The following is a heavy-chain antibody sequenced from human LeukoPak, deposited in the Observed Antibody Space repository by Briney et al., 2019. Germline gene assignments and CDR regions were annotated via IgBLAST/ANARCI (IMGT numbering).Heavy chain of an antibody. Sequence: GASVKVSCRAFGYTFTNFGITWVRQAPGQGLEWMGWISAYNGDTKYGQNFQGRVTMTTDTSTSTAYMELRSLRSDDTAVYYCARGSDHPYCSSTSCYHPEGGFDPWGQGTLVTVSS. CDR1: GYTFTNFG. J-gene: IGHJ5*02. D-gene: IGHD2-2*01. CDR2: ISAYNGDT. CDR3: ARGSDHPYCSSTSCYHPEGGFDP. V-gene: IGHV1-18*01.